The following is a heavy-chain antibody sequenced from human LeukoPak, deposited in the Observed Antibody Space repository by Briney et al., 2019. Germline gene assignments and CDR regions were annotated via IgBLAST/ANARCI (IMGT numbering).Heavy chain of an antibody. D-gene: IGHD3-22*01. V-gene: IGHV3-7*01. CDR2: IKRDGSDT. J-gene: IGHJ4*02. Sequence: PGGSLRHSCAASGFAFSSYWMSWVRQAPGKGLEWVANIKRDGSDTYYVDSVKGRFTISRDNAKNSLYLQLNSLRAEDTAVYYCARDANYYDSRGENYFNYWGQGTLVTVSS. CDR1: GFAFSSYW. CDR3: ARDANYYDSRGENYFNY.